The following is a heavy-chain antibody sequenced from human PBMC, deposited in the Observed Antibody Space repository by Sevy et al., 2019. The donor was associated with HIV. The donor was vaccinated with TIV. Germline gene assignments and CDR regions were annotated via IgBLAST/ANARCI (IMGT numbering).Heavy chain of an antibody. D-gene: IGHD1-7*01. CDR1: GFTLSKYW. V-gene: IGHV3-7*01. CDR2: IKQDAGQK. J-gene: IGHJ4*02. Sequence: GGSLRLSCAAAGFTLSKYWMGWVRQAPGKGREWVANIKQDAGQKYYVDSVKGRFTISRDNAKNSLYLQMNSLRAEDTAVYFCARDDGNYYFHYWGQGTLVTVSS. CDR3: ARDDGNYYFHY.